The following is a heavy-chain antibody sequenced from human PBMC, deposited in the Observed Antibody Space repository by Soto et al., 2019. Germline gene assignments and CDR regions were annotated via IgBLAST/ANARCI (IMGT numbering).Heavy chain of an antibody. CDR3: ARLGDSSGWQINWFDP. D-gene: IGHD6-19*01. J-gene: IGHJ5*02. CDR1: GGSISSSSYY. CDR2: IYYSGST. Sequence: SETLSLTCTVSGGSISSSSYYWGWIRQPPGKGLEWIGSIYYSGSTYYNPSLKSRVTISVDTSKNQFSLKLSSVTAADTAVYYCARLGDSSGWQINWFDPWGQGTLVTVSS. V-gene: IGHV4-39*01.